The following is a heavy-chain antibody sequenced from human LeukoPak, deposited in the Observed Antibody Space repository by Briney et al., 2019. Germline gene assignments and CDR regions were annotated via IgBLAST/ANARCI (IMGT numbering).Heavy chain of an antibody. V-gene: IGHV1-46*01. Sequence: GASVKVSCKASGYIFTSYYMHWVRQAPGQGLEWMAIINPYGGSTSYAQKLQGRVTVTGGTSTSTVYMELSGLRSEDAAVYYCARTMVRGVNHYFDYWGQGTLVTVSS. CDR2: INPYGGST. CDR3: ARTMVRGVNHYFDY. D-gene: IGHD3-10*01. J-gene: IGHJ4*02. CDR1: GYIFTSYY.